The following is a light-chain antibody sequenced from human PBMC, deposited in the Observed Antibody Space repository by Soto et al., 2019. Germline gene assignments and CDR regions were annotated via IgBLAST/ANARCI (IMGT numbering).Light chain of an antibody. J-gene: IGLJ2*01. CDR2: EVS. Sequence: QSALTQPASVSGAPGQSITISCTGTSSDVGGYNYVSWYQQHPGKAPKLMIYEVSNRPSGVSNRVSGSKSGNTASLTISGLQAEDEADYYCSSYTSSSAPRVFGGGTQLTVL. CDR1: SSDVGGYNY. V-gene: IGLV2-14*01. CDR3: SSYTSSSAPRV.